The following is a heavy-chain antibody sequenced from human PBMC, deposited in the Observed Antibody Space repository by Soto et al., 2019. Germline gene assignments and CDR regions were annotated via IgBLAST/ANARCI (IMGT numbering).Heavy chain of an antibody. CDR2: IYSGGNT. CDR1: GFTVSSNY. Sequence: VQLVESGGGLVQPGGSLRLSCAASGFTVSSNYMSWVRQAPGKGLEWVSVIYSGGNTYYADSVKGRFTISRHNSKNTLYRQMNSLRAEDTAVYYCARVETAPGIWGAVDIWGQGTMVTVSS. V-gene: IGHV3-53*04. D-gene: IGHD2-15*01. CDR3: ARVETAPGIWGAVDI. J-gene: IGHJ3*02.